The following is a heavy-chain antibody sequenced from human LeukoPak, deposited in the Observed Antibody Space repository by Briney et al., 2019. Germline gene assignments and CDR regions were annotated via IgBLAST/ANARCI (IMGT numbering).Heavy chain of an antibody. V-gene: IGHV1-8*01. J-gene: IGHJ6*03. CDR3: ARDVRSGYGNGPRYYYYYMDV. CDR1: GYTFTSYD. D-gene: IGHD6-25*01. Sequence: ASVKVSCKASGYTFTSYDINWVRQATGQGLEGMGWMNPNSGNTGYAQKFQGRVTMTRNTSISTAYMELNSLRAEDTAVYYCARDVRSGYGNGPRYYYYYMDVWGKGTTVTISS. CDR2: MNPNSGNT.